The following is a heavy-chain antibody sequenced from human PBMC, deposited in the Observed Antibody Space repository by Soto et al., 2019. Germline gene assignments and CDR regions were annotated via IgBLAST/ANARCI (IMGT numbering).Heavy chain of an antibody. CDR2: IYWDDAT. D-gene: IGHD2-21*02. J-gene: IGHJ6*02. Sequence: QITLTESGPTLVKPTQTLTLTCTFSGFSLSTGGVGVGWIRQPPGKALEWLALIYWDDATRYSPSLKSRLTVTKDTSKNQVVLTMTNMDPVDTSTYYCAHNRCGGDCLRSYSSHYYYGMVVWGQGTTVTVSS. V-gene: IGHV2-5*02. CDR3: AHNRCGGDCLRSYSSHYYYGMVV. CDR1: GFSLSTGGVG.